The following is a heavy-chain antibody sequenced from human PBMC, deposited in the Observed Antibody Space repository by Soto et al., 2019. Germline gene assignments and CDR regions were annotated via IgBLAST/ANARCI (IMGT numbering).Heavy chain of an antibody. J-gene: IGHJ5*02. V-gene: IGHV3-11*01. CDR2: ISTSGNIK. Sequence: QVQLVESGGGLVKPGGSLRLSCAASGFTFSDYDMTWIRQAAGKGLEWVSYISTSGNIKYYAESVEGRFTISRDNAKNSLYLQMNSLRADDTAVDFCARNGGTFDPWGQGTLVTVSS. CDR3: ARNGGTFDP. D-gene: IGHD3-16*01. CDR1: GFTFSDYD.